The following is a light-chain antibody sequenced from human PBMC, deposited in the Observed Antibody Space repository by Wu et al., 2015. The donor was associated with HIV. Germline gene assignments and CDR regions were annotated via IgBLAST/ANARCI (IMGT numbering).Light chain of an antibody. V-gene: IGKV3-11*01. CDR3: QQRSGWPAT. J-gene: IGKJ1*01. Sequence: EIVLTQSPATLSLSPGERATLSCRASQSVSSDLAWYQQRPGQAPSLLIFDTSNRATGIPARFSGSGSGTDFTLTISSLEPEDFAVYYCQQRSGWPATFGQGTKVEIK. CDR2: DTS. CDR1: QSVSSD.